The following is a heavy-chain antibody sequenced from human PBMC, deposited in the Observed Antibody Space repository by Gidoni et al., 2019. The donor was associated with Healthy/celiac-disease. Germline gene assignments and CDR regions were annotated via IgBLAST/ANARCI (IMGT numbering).Heavy chain of an antibody. Sequence: EVQLVESGGGLVKPGGSLRLSCAASGFTFSNAWMNWVRQAPGKGLEWVGRSKSKSDGGTTDYAAPVKGRFTISRDDSKNTLYLQMNRLKTEDPAVYYCTTEGAITIFGPDYWGQGTLVTVSS. CDR2: SKSKSDGGTT. CDR1: GFTFSNAW. J-gene: IGHJ4*02. D-gene: IGHD3-3*01. CDR3: TTEGAITIFGPDY. V-gene: IGHV3-15*07.